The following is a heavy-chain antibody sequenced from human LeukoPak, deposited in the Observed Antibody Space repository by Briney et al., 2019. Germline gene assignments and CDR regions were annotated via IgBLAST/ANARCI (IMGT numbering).Heavy chain of an antibody. CDR2: VKSKASGETT. V-gene: IGHV3-15*01. CDR1: GFSITNDW. D-gene: IGHD3-10*01. CDR3: TLIKGWGSGSYYLDY. Sequence: GGSLRFSCAVSGFSITNDWMSWVRQARGKGLEWIGRVKSKASGETTDYAAPVKGRFTISRDDAKNTLYLQMNSLKTEDTAVYYCTLIKGWGSGSYYLDYWGQGTLVTVSS. J-gene: IGHJ4*02.